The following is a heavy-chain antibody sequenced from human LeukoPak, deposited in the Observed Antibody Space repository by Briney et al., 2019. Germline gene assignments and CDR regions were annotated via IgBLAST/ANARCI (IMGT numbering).Heavy chain of an antibody. D-gene: IGHD3-22*01. CDR2: ISSSGSTI. Sequence: GGSLRLSCAASGFTFSGYEMNWVRQAPGKGLEWVSYISSSGSTIYYADSVKGRFTISRDNAENSLYLQMNSLRAEDTAVYYCARDNYDSSTPYYFDYWGQGTLVTVSS. CDR3: ARDNYDSSTPYYFDY. J-gene: IGHJ4*02. CDR1: GFTFSGYE. V-gene: IGHV3-48*03.